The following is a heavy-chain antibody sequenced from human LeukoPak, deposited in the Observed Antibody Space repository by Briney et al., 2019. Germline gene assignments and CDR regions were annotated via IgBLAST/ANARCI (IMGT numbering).Heavy chain of an antibody. V-gene: IGHV3-21*01. CDR1: GFTFSSYS. CDR3: ARDPGYCSSTSCMDY. Sequence: GGSLRLSCAASGFTFSSYSMNWVRQAPGKGLEWVSSISSSSSYIYYADSVKGRFTISRDNAKNSLYLQMNSLRAEDTAVYYCARDPGYCSSTSCMDYWGQGTLVTVSS. CDR2: ISSSSSYI. J-gene: IGHJ4*02. D-gene: IGHD2-2*03.